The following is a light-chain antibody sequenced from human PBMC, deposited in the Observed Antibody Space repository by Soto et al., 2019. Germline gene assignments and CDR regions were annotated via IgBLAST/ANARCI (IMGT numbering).Light chain of an antibody. Sequence: VLTQPPSVSGAPVQRITISCTGSHSNLWAGYDVHWYQQFPGTAPKLLIFGNTKRPSGVPDRFSGSKSGSSASLAITGLQAEDEADYYCQSSDSSLSAFHVFGTGTKVTVL. J-gene: IGLJ1*01. CDR1: HSNLWAGYD. CDR3: QSSDSSLSAFHV. V-gene: IGLV1-40*01. CDR2: GNT.